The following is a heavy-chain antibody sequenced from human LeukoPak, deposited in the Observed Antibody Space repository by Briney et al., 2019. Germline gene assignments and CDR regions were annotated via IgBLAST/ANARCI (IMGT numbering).Heavy chain of an antibody. V-gene: IGHV1-18*01. D-gene: IGHD1-7*01. CDR1: GYTLTTYG. J-gene: IGHJ4*02. CDR3: ARGDNWNYAGNDY. Sequence: GSVKDSRKASGYTLTTYGIGWVRPAPGPGGDWMGWISAYNGTINDAQKFQGRVTMTTDTYTSTAYMELRSLTSDDTAVYYCARGDNWNYAGNDYWGQGTLVTVSS. CDR2: ISAYNGTI.